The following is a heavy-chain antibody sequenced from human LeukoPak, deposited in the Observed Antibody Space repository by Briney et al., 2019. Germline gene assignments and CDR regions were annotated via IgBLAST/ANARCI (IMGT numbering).Heavy chain of an antibody. J-gene: IGHJ4*02. D-gene: IGHD3-10*01. CDR1: GGSISSSSYY. CDR3: ARQRYYYGSGSPTYFDY. Sequence: ASETLSLTCTVSGGSISSSSYYWGWIRQPPGKGLEWIGSIYYSGSTYYNPSLKSRVTISVDTSKNQFSLKLSSVTAADTAVYYCARQRYYYGSGSPTYFDYWGQGTLVTVSS. CDR2: IYYSGST. V-gene: IGHV4-39*01.